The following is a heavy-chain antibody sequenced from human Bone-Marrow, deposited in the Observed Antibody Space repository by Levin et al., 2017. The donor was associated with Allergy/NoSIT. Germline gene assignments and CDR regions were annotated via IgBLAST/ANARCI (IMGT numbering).Heavy chain of an antibody. J-gene: IGHJ4*02. CDR3: ARSLGHCVNDLCLYNDF. CDR1: GFTFTNYY. Sequence: GESLKISCVGSGFTFTNYYMTWIRQAPGKGLEWVSSISSNGKNIYYTDSVKGRFTISRDNTKKSLFLEMNSLRAEDTALYYCARSLGHCVNDLCLYNDFWGQGTQVTVSS. D-gene: IGHD2-8*01. CDR2: ISSNGKNI. V-gene: IGHV3-11*01.